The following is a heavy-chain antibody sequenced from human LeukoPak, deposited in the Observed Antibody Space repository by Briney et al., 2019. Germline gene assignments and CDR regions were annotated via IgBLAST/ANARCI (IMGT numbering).Heavy chain of an antibody. CDR3: ARDKNYYDSSGRRKVTDY. CDR1: GFTFSSYG. D-gene: IGHD3-22*01. V-gene: IGHV3-30*02. CDR2: VRYDGSNK. J-gene: IGHJ4*02. Sequence: GGSLRLSCAASGFTFSSYGMHWVRQAPGKGLEWVAFVRYDGSNKYYADSVKGRFTISRDNAKNSLYLQMNSLRAEDTAIYYFARDKNYYDSSGRRKVTDYWGQGTLVTVSS.